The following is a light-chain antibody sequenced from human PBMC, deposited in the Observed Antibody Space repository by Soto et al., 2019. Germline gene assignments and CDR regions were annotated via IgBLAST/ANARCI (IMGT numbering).Light chain of an antibody. Sequence: QSVLTQPRSVSGSPGQSVTISCTGTSSDVGGYNYVSWYQQHPGKAPKLMIYDVSNRPSGVPDRFSGSKSGNTASLTISGLHAAEEADYYCCSYVGSYTSLVFGGGTKVTVL. J-gene: IGLJ2*01. V-gene: IGLV2-11*01. CDR3: CSYVGSYTSLV. CDR2: DVS. CDR1: SSDVGGYNY.